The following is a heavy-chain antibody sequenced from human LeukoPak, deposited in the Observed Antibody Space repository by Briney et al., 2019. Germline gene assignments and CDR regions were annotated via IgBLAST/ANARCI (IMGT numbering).Heavy chain of an antibody. V-gene: IGHV4-39*01. CDR2: ISYTGST. J-gene: IGHJ4*02. CDR1: GGSISSSSYY. CDR3: ARLARYCSGGSCIDY. Sequence: PSETLSLTCTVSGGSISSSSYYWVWIRQPPGKGLEWIGSISYTGSTYYNVSLESRVTITMDTSTHQFSLKLSSVTAADTAVYYCARLARYCSGGSCIDYWGQGTLVTVSS. D-gene: IGHD2-15*01.